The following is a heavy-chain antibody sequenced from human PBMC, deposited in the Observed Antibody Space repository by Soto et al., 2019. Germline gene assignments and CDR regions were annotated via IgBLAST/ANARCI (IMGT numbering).Heavy chain of an antibody. J-gene: IGHJ5*02. CDR3: AQTEDGGRSRTPAGWFDA. CDR1: GFSLSNAGMG. Sequence: QVTLKESGPVLVKPTETLTLTCTVSGFSLSNAGMGVSWIRQPPGKALEWLAHIFSNDERRFSTSLKNRLTISKCTFNSQVVLIMTNMDPVDTATYYCAQTEDGGRSRTPAGWFDAWGQGTLVTVSS. V-gene: IGHV2-26*01. CDR2: IFSNDER. D-gene: IGHD2-15*01.